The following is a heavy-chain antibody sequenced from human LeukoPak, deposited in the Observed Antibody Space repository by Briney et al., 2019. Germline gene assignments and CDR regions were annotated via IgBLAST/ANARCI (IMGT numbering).Heavy chain of an antibody. CDR2: IYSGGST. V-gene: IGHV3-66*02. CDR3: ARKTSSFSPLDY. Sequence: GGSLRLSCAASGFTVSNNYMSWVRQAPGKGLEWVSVIYSGGSTYYADSVKGRFTISRDNSRNTLYLQMNGLRAEDTAVYYCARKTSSFSPLDYWDQGTLVTVSS. J-gene: IGHJ4*02. CDR1: GFTVSNNY. D-gene: IGHD3-3*02.